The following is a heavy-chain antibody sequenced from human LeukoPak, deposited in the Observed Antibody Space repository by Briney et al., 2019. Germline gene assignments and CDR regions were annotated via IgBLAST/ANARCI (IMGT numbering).Heavy chain of an antibody. V-gene: IGHV1-2*06. CDR1: GYTFTGYY. CDR2: INPNSGGT. CDR3: ARFGPGERPFGY. D-gene: IGHD1-1*01. J-gene: IGHJ4*02. Sequence: ASVKVSCKASGYTFTGYYMHWVRQAPGQGLEWMGRINPNSGGTNYAQKFQGRVTMTRDTSIRTAYMELSRLRSDDTAVYYSARFGPGERPFGYWGQGTLVTVSP.